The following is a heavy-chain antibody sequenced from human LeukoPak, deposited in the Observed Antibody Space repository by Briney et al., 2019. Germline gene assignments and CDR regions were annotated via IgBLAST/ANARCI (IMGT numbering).Heavy chain of an antibody. Sequence: GGSLRLSCAASGFTFSDYQMSWIRQAPGKGLEWVSYISSSVNTIYYADSVKGRFTISRDNAKNSLDLQMNSLRAEDTAVYYCARSGTQRGTHWGQGTLVTVSS. D-gene: IGHD1-1*01. CDR3: ARSGTQRGTH. V-gene: IGHV3-11*01. CDR2: ISSSVNTI. J-gene: IGHJ4*02. CDR1: GFTFSDYQ.